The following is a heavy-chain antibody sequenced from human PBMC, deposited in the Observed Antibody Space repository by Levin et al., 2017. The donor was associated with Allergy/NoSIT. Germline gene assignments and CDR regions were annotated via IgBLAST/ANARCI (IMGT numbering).Heavy chain of an antibody. V-gene: IGHV3-33*01. CDR2: IWYDGSNK. D-gene: IGHD3-10*01. CDR3: ARDQSYGSGSYFDY. Sequence: AGGSLRLSCAASGFTFSSYGMHWVRQAPGKGLEWVAVIWYDGSNKYYADSVKGRFTISRDNSKNTLYLQMNSLRAEDTAVYYCARDQSYGSGSYFDYWGQGTLVTVSS. CDR1: GFTFSSYG. J-gene: IGHJ4*02.